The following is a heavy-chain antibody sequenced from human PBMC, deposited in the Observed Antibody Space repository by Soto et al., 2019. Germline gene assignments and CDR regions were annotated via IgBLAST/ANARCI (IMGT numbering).Heavy chain of an antibody. CDR3: ARGKSYGPYYYYGMDV. V-gene: IGHV1-69*06. Sequence: ASVKVSCKASGGTFSSYAISWVRQAPGQGLEWMGGIIPIFGTANYAQKFQGRVTITADKSTSTAYMELSSLRSEDTAVYYCARGKSYGPYYYYGMDVWGQGTTVTVSS. J-gene: IGHJ6*02. CDR1: GGTFSSYA. D-gene: IGHD5-18*01. CDR2: IIPIFGTA.